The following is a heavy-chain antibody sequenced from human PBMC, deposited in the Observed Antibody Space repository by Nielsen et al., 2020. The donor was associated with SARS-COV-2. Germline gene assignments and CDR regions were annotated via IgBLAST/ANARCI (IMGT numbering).Heavy chain of an antibody. CDR1: DYTFTNNN. D-gene: IGHD4-17*01. CDR3: AHIHYDPYYMDV. J-gene: IGHJ6*03. V-gene: IGHV1-18*04. CDR2: ISPSTGNT. Sequence: ASVKVSCKASDYTFTNNNINWVRQAPGQGLEWMGWISPSTGNTHYSQIFQDRVTMTADTSSRTAYMELRSLRSEDTAVYYCAHIHYDPYYMDVWGKGTTVTVSS.